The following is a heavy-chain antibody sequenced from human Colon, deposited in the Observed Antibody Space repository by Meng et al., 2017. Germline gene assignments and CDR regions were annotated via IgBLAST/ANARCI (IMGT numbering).Heavy chain of an antibody. V-gene: IGHV6-1*01. J-gene: IGHJ4*02. CDR3: ARDHGYSYGLPLDY. D-gene: IGHD5-18*01. CDR2: TYYRSKWYN. Sequence: QVHLQQSGPGWGKPWRTRPPSGFIPVDSVSSNTAAWNWIRQSPSRGLERLGRTYYRSKWYNEYAVSVKSRMTFNADTSKNQVSLQVNSVTPEDTAVYYCARDHGYSYGLPLDYWGQGILVTVSS. CDR1: VDSVSSNTAA.